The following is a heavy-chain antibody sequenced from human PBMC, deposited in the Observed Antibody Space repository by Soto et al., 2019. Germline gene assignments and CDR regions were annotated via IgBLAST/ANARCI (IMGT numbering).Heavy chain of an antibody. CDR3: ARGRNAKYYDI. CDR1: GFTFANYP. V-gene: IGHV3-30-3*01. CDR2: ISEDGSSQ. Sequence: QLLQSGGGAVQPGTSLTLSCAATGFTFANYPIHWVRQGPDKGLEWLALISEDGSSQYFADSVKGRFTVTRDNSKNTLYLHLNGLRREDAAVYHCARGRNAKYYDIWGQGSRVSVSP. J-gene: IGHJ4*02. D-gene: IGHD3-9*01.